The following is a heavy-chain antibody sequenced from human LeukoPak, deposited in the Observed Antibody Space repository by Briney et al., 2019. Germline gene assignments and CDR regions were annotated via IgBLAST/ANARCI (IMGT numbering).Heavy chain of an antibody. J-gene: IGHJ4*02. Sequence: GGSLRPSCAASGFRFGDYWMTWARHIPGKGLEWVANIKQDGAEKHYAGSVEGRFIISRDNAKNSLYLEMDSLKVEDTAVYYCARVGAWDLQRVFEYWGQGTLVTVSS. D-gene: IGHD1-26*01. V-gene: IGHV3-7*01. CDR1: GFRFGDYW. CDR3: ARVGAWDLQRVFEY. CDR2: IKQDGAEK.